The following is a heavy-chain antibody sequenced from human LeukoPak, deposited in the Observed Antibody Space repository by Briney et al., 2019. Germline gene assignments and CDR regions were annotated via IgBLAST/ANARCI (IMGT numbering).Heavy chain of an antibody. CDR2: ISYYRSNK. D-gene: IGHD3-9*01. Sequence: GRPLRLSCSPSGFTFSSYVMHWFRQAPGKDLQGVAVISYYRSNKYYADSVKDRFTISRDNSKNTLYLKMYSLRADDMAVYYCAKLVGGIFDWLLGAENFDYWGQGTLVTVSS. CDR1: GFTFSSYV. J-gene: IGHJ4*02. CDR3: AKLVGGIFDWLLGAENFDY. V-gene: IGHV3-30*18.